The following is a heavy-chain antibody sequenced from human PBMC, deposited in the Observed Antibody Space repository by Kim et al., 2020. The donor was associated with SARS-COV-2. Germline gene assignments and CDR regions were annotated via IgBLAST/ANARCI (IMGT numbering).Heavy chain of an antibody. Sequence: GGTTDYAAPVKGRFTISRDDSKNTLYLQMNSLKTEDTAVYYCTTVLLWSNWGQGTLVTVSS. D-gene: IGHD3-10*01. CDR2: GGTT. J-gene: IGHJ4*02. V-gene: IGHV3-15*01. CDR3: TTVLLWSN.